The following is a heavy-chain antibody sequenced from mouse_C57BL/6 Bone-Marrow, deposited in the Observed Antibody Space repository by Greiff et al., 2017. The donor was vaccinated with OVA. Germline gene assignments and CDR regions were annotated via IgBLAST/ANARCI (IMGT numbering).Heavy chain of an antibody. J-gene: IGHJ2*01. CDR2: INPYNGGT. V-gene: IGHV1-19*01. D-gene: IGHD1-1*02. Sequence: VQLQQSGPVLVKPGASVKMSCKASGYTFTDYYMNWVKQSHGKSLEWIGVINPYNGGTSYNQKFKGKATLTVDKSSSTAYMELNSLTSEDSAVYYCARIGWNYFDYWGQGTTLTVSS. CDR1: GYTFTDYY. CDR3: ARIGWNYFDY.